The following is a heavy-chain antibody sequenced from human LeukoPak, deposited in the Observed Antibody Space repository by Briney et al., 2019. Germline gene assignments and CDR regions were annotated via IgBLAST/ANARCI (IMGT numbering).Heavy chain of an antibody. CDR2: IKQDSSAT. D-gene: IGHD6-19*01. CDR1: GFTFSSNY. V-gene: IGHV3-7*01. CDR3: ARWSYSSGWFIDY. Sequence: GGSLRLSCAASGFTFSSNYMSWVRQAPGKGLEWVANIKQDSSATAYVDSVKGRFTISRDNAKNSLYLQMNSLRAEDTAVYYCARWSYSSGWFIDYWGQGTLVTVSS. J-gene: IGHJ4*02.